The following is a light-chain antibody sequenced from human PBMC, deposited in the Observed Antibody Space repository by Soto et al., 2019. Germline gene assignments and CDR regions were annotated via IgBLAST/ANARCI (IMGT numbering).Light chain of an antibody. J-gene: IGKJ5*01. V-gene: IGKV3-15*01. CDR2: GAS. CDR1: QSVSSN. CDR3: QQYNNWPPIS. Sequence: EIVMTQSPATLSVSPGERATLSCRASQSVSSNLAWYQQKPGQAPRLRIYGASTRATGIPARFSGSGSGTAFTLTISSLQSEDFAVYYCQQYNNWPPISFGQGTRLEIK.